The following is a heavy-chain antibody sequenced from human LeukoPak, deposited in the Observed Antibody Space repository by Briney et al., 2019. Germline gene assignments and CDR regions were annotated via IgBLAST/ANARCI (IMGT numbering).Heavy chain of an antibody. Sequence: GGSVKVSCKASGYTFTSYAMHWVRQAPGQRLEWMGWINTGNDYTKYSHKFQGRVTITRDKAQSTPYMELSSLRSEDTAVYYCARDLVYCTGGTCYLNCFDTWGQGTLVTVSS. CDR2: INTGNDYT. J-gene: IGHJ5*02. D-gene: IGHD2-15*01. V-gene: IGHV1-3*04. CDR1: GYTFTSYA. CDR3: ARDLVYCTGGTCYLNCFDT.